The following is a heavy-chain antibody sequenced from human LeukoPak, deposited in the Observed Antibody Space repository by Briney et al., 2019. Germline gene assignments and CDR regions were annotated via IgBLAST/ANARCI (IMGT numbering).Heavy chain of an antibody. CDR3: ARVKYFDYYFDY. D-gene: IGHD3-9*01. Sequence: GGSLRLSCAASGFTFSSYWMHWVRQAPGKGLVWVSRISSDGSTTNYADSVKGRFTISRDNAKNTLYLQMNSLRAEDMAVYYCARVKYFDYYFDYWGQGTLVTVSS. CDR1: GFTFSSYW. V-gene: IGHV3-74*01. J-gene: IGHJ4*02. CDR2: ISSDGSTT.